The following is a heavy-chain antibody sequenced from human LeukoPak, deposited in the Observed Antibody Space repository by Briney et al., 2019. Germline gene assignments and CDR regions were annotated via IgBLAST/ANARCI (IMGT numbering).Heavy chain of an antibody. CDR1: GGSFSGYY. J-gene: IGHJ4*02. D-gene: IGHD2-2*01. Sequence: SETLSLTCAVYGGSFSGYYWSWIRQPPGKGLEWIGEINHSGSTNYNPSLKSRVTISVDTSKNQFSLKLSSVTAADTAVYYCARGYCSSTSCYSELDYWGQGTLVTVSS. V-gene: IGHV4-34*01. CDR2: INHSGST. CDR3: ARGYCSSTSCYSELDY.